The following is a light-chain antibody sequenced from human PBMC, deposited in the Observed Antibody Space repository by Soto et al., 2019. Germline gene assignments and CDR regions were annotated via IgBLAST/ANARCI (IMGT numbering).Light chain of an antibody. J-gene: IGKJ1*01. CDR3: QQYNSYSWT. Sequence: DIQMTQSPSTLSASVGDRVTITCRASQSISSWLAWYQQKPGKAPKLLIYDASSLDSGVASRCSGSGSGTEFPLTISSLQPDDVATYYCQQYNSYSWTFGQGTKVEIK. CDR1: QSISSW. V-gene: IGKV1-5*01. CDR2: DAS.